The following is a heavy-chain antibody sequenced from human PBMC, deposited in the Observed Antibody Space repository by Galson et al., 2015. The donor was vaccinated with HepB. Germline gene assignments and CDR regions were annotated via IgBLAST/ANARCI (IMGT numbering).Heavy chain of an antibody. V-gene: IGHV3-30-3*01. D-gene: IGHD3-3*01. CDR2: ISYDGSNK. CDR3: ARDPLKVTYYDFWSGYWGYYGMDV. J-gene: IGHJ6*02. Sequence: SYAMHWVRQAPGKGLEWVAVISYDGSNKYYADSVKGRFTISRDNSKNTLYLQMNSLRAEDTAVYYCARDPLKVTYYDFWSGYWGYYGMDVWGQGTTVTVSS. CDR1: SYA.